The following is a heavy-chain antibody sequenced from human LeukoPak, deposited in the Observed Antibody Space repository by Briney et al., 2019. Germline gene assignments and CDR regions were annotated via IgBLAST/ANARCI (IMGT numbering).Heavy chain of an antibody. Sequence: SQTLSLTCAISGDSVSIDSAAWNWIGQSPSRGLEWLGRTQYRSRWYNDDAVSVKSRIIINPDTSKNQFSLQLNSVTPDDTAVYYCARITSSGSHDYWGQGTLVTVSS. D-gene: IGHD3-10*01. CDR3: ARITSSGSHDY. CDR1: GDSVSIDSAA. J-gene: IGHJ4*02. V-gene: IGHV6-1*01. CDR2: TQYRSRWYN.